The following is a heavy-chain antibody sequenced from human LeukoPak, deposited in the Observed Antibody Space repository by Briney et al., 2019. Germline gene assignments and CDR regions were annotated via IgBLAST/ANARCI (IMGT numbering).Heavy chain of an antibody. CDR2: ISGSGGST. V-gene: IGHV3-23*01. J-gene: IGHJ4*02. Sequence: GGSLRLSCAASGFTFSNYGMSWVRQGPGKGLEWVSAISGSGGSTNYADSVKGRFTISRDNSKNTLHLHMNSLRGEDTAVYYCAKGSYGSASYYPYYGGQGTLVTVSS. CDR1: GFTFSNYG. CDR3: AKGSYGSASYYPYY. D-gene: IGHD3-10*01.